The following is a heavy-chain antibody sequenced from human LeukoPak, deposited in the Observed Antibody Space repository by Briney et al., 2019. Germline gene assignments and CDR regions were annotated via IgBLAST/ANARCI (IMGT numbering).Heavy chain of an antibody. CDR3: ARTVGTHRFDY. CDR1: GGSISISDYY. D-gene: IGHD4-23*01. V-gene: IGHV4-39*01. CDR2: IYYNGNT. J-gene: IGHJ4*02. Sequence: PSETLSLTCTVPGGSISISDYYWGWIRQPPGERLEWIGTIYYNGNTYYNPSLQSRVIISVDTSKNQFSLKLTSVTAPDTAVYYCARTVGTHRFDYWGQGILVTVSS.